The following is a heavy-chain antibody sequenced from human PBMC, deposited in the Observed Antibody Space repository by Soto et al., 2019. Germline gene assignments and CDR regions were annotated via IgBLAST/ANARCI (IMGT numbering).Heavy chain of an antibody. CDR2: IYYSGST. V-gene: IGHV4-59*08. CDR3: ARSCCSSWDMWFAP. D-gene: IGHD6-13*01. Sequence: PSETLSLTCTVSGASISSYYWSWIRQPPGKGLEWIGYIYYSGSTNYNPSLKSRATISVETSKSQVSLKLSSVTAADTAVYYCARSCCSSWDMWFAPWGLGTLVTVSS. J-gene: IGHJ5*02. CDR1: GASISSYY.